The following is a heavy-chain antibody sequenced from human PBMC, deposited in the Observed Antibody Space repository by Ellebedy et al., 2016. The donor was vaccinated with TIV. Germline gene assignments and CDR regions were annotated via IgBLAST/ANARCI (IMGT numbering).Heavy chain of an antibody. CDR3: TRRGFCDY. D-gene: IGHD3-10*01. CDR1: GGSMSSGNYY. Sequence: MPSETLSLTCSVSGGSMSSGNYYWGWIRQPPGKGLEWIGYISDSGSTSYNPSFKSRVTISADTSKNELSLKLSSMTAADTAVYYCTRRGFCDYWGQGTLVTVSS. J-gene: IGHJ4*02. V-gene: IGHV4-61*05. CDR2: ISDSGST.